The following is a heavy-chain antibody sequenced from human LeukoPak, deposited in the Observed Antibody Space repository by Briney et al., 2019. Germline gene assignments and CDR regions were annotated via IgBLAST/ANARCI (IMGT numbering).Heavy chain of an antibody. D-gene: IGHD2-15*01. Sequence: ASVKVSCKASGYTFTSYDISWVRQATGQGLEWMGWMNPNSGNTGYAQKFQGRVTVTRNTSISTAYMELSSLRSEDTAVYYCASDKYCSGGSCYAFDYWGQGTLVTVSS. CDR3: ASDKYCSGGSCYAFDY. CDR2: MNPNSGNT. J-gene: IGHJ4*02. CDR1: GYTFTSYD. V-gene: IGHV1-8*01.